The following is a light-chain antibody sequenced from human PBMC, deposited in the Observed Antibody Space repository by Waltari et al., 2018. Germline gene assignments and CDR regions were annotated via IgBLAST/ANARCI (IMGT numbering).Light chain of an antibody. CDR3: SSYTSSSVV. J-gene: IGLJ2*01. CDR2: DVS. CDR1: SSDVGGYNY. Sequence: QSALTQPASVSGSPGQSITISCTGTSSDVGGYNYVSWYQQHPGKAPKLIFYDVSNRPSGVSYRFSGSKSGNTASLTISGLQAEDEADYYCSSYTSSSVVFGGGTKLTVL. V-gene: IGLV2-14*01.